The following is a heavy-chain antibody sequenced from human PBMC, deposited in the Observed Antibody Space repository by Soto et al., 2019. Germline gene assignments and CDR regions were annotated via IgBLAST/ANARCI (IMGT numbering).Heavy chain of an antibody. J-gene: IGHJ4*02. CDR2: ISYDGDNE. D-gene: IGHD6-13*01. Sequence: PGGSLRLSCAASGFSFSNYAMHWVRQAPGKGLEWLAIISYDGDNEYYADSVRGRFTISRDNSKNTLYLQMNSLRAEDTAVYYCARRSSSWYFDYWGQGTLVTVSS. CDR1: GFSFSNYA. CDR3: ARRSSSWYFDY. V-gene: IGHV3-30*03.